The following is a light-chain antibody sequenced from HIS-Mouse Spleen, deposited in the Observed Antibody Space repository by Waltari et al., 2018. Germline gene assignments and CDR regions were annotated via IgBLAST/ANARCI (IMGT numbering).Light chain of an antibody. Sequence: IQFTQSPSFLPASVGDRATITCRASQGISSYLAWSQQKPGKAPKLLIYAASTLQSGVPSRFSGSGSGTEFTLTISSLQPEDFATYYCQQLNSYPPTFGQGTKVEIK. J-gene: IGKJ1*01. CDR3: QQLNSYPPT. CDR2: AAS. CDR1: QGISSY. V-gene: IGKV1-9*01.